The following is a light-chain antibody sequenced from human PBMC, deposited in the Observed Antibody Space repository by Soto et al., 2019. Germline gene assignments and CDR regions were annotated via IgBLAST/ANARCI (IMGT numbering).Light chain of an antibody. CDR2: GAS. CDR1: QSVSSN. V-gene: IGKV3-15*01. CDR3: QQYNNWPPLT. Sequence: EIVMTQSPATLSVSPGERATLSCSASQSVSSNLAWYQQKPGQAPRLLIYGASTRATGIPASFSGSGSGTEFTLTISSLQYEDFAVYYCQQYNNWPPLTFGGGTTVEIK. J-gene: IGKJ4*01.